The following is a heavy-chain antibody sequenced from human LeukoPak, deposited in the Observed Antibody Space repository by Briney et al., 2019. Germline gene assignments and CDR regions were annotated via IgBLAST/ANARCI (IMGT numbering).Heavy chain of an antibody. CDR1: GGTFSSYA. V-gene: IGHV1-69*05. CDR3: ATYTVTTAEDAFDI. CDR2: IIPIFGTA. D-gene: IGHD4-17*01. J-gene: IGHJ3*02. Sequence: SVKVSCKASGGTFSSYAISWVRQAPGQGLEWMGGIIPIFGTANYAQKFQGRVTITTDESTSTAYMELSSLRSEDTAVYYCATYTVTTAEDAFDIWGQGTMVTVSS.